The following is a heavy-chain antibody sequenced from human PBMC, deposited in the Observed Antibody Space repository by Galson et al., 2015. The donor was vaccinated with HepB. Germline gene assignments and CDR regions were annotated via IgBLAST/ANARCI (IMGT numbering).Heavy chain of an antibody. CDR1: GFSFRNYW. D-gene: IGHD6-13*01. J-gene: IGHJ4*02. CDR2: INQDGSEK. Sequence: SLRLSCAASGFSFRNYWMNWVRQAPGKGLEWVATINQDGSEKYYVDSVKGRFIISRDNGKNSVYLQMNSLRAEDMAVYYCATTPRPATAYWGQGTLVTVSS. V-gene: IGHV3-7*01. CDR3: ATTPRPATAY.